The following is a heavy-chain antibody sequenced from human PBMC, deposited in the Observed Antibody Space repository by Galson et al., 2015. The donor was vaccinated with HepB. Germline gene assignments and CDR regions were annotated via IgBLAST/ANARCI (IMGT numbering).Heavy chain of an antibody. Sequence: SVKVSCKASGGTFSSYAISWVRQAPGQGLEWMGGIIPIFGIANYARKFQGRVTITADESTSTAYMELSSLRSEDTAVYYCARGDDSSGYYCLYWGQGTLVTVSS. CDR1: GGTFSSYA. J-gene: IGHJ4*02. D-gene: IGHD3-22*01. CDR2: IIPIFGIA. V-gene: IGHV1-69*13. CDR3: ARGDDSSGYYCLY.